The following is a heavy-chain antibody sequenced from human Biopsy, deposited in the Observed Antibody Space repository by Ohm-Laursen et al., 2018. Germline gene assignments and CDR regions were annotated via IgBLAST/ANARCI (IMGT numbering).Heavy chain of an antibody. CDR2: ITVSADTT. CDR3: AKGRVGNAGSLDI. J-gene: IGHJ3*02. CDR1: GFTFHVYS. V-gene: IGHV3-23*01. D-gene: IGHD2-15*01. Sequence: GSLRLSCAASGFTFHVYSIVWVRQAPGKGLEWVSAITVSADTTYYADSVRGRFTVSRDNSQNTLYLQMNSLRAEDTAIYYCAKGRVGNAGSLDIWGHGTMVTVSS.